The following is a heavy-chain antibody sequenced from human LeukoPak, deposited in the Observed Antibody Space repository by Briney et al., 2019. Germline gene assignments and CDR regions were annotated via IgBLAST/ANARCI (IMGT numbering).Heavy chain of an antibody. CDR3: ARGGFWSGGIAVAGKDY. J-gene: IGHJ4*02. Sequence: GGSLRLSCAASGFTVSSNYMSWVRQAPGKGLEWVSVIYSGGSTYYADSVKGRFTISRDNSKNTLYLQMNSLRAEDTAVYYCARGGFWSGGIAVAGKDYWGQGTLVTVSS. CDR2: IYSGGST. CDR1: GFTVSSNY. V-gene: IGHV3-66*01. D-gene: IGHD6-19*01.